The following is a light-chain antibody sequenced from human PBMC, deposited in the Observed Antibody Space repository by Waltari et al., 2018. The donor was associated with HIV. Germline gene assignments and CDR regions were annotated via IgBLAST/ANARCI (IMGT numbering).Light chain of an antibody. CDR2: EDN. J-gene: IGLJ3*02. CDR3: QSYDSSNQWV. Sequence: NFMLTQPHSVSESPGKTVTISCTRSSGSIASNYVQWYQQCPGSSPTTVIYEDNQRPSGVPDRFSGSIDSSSNSASLTISGLKTEDEADYYCQSYDSSNQWVFGGGTKLTVL. CDR1: SGSIASNY. V-gene: IGLV6-57*01.